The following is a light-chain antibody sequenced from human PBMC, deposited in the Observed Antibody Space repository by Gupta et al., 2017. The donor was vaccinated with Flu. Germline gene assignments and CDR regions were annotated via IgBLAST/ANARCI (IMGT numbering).Light chain of an antibody. Sequence: QSVLTQHPSASGTLGQRVSIPCSGSSSNIGSNTVDGYQQLPGTAPKLLIYSNDQRPSGVPDRFSASKSGTSAALAISGLQSEDEADYFCAAWDDTLKAVFGGGTKLTVL. CDR3: AAWDDTLKAV. CDR1: SSNIGSNT. J-gene: IGLJ3*02. CDR2: SND. V-gene: IGLV1-44*01.